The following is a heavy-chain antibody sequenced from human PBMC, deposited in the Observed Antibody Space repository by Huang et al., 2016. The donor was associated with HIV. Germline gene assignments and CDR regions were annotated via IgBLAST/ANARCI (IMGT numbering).Heavy chain of an antibody. CDR3: ARITLTGYFDY. J-gene: IGHJ4*02. Sequence: QIQLVLSGPEVKKPGASVKVACKASGYTFTSYGISWVRQAPGQGLEWLGSISCYMGHATLAQKVQGRVTMTRDTSTNTAYMELKSLRSDDTSVYYCARITLTGYFDYWGQGTLVTVSS. CDR1: GYTFTSYG. CDR2: ISCYMGHA. V-gene: IGHV1-18*01. D-gene: IGHD3-9*01.